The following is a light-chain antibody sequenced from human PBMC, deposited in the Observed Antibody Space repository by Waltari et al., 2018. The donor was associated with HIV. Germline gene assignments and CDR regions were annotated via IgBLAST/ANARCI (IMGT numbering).Light chain of an antibody. CDR1: SSNIARNS. Sequence: QSVLTQPPSASGTPGQTFTISCSGSSSNIARNSVDWYQHVPGTAPKLLIHISSQRPSWVSGRLSGYRSGTSASLTISGLQSEDEADYYCAAWDDSVSGLVFGGGTKLTVL. V-gene: IGLV1-44*01. CDR3: AAWDDSVSGLV. J-gene: IGLJ3*02. CDR2: ISS.